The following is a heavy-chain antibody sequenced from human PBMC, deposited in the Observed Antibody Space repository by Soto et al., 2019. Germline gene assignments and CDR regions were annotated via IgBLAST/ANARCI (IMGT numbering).Heavy chain of an antibody. J-gene: IGHJ5*02. CDR2: ISSSGSTI. CDR3: ARVRVYYDILTGYYDVPSGSNWFDP. Sequence: GGSLRLSCAASGFTFSDYYMSWIRQAPGKGLEWVSYISSSGSTIYYADSVKGRFTISRDNAKNSLYLQMNSLRAEDTAVYYCARVRVYYDILTGYYDVPSGSNWFDPWGQGTLVTVSS. V-gene: IGHV3-11*01. CDR1: GFTFSDYY. D-gene: IGHD3-9*01.